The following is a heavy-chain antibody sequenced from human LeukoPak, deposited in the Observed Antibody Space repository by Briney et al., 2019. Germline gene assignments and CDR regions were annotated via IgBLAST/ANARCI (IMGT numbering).Heavy chain of an antibody. CDR3: ARLSPPPWGYFDY. CDR1: GESISGFY. CDR2: IYYSGSS. Sequence: PSETLSLTCTVSGESISGFYWNWIRQPPGKGLEWIGYIYYSGSSNYNPSLKSRVTISIDTSKNQFSLKLSSVTAADTAVYYCARLSPPPWGYFDYWGQGTLVTVSS. D-gene: IGHD7-27*01. J-gene: IGHJ4*02. V-gene: IGHV4-59*08.